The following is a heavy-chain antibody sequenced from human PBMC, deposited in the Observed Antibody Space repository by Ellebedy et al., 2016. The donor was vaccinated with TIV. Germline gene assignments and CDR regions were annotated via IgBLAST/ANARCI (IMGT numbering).Heavy chain of an antibody. CDR2: ISSSSSTI. CDR3: ASDPY. J-gene: IGHJ4*02. CDR1: GFTFSSYS. Sequence: GESLKISXAASGFTFSSYSMNWVRQAPGKGLEWVSYISSSSSTIYYADSVKGRFTISIDNAKNSLYLQMNSLRAEDTAVYYCASDPYWGQGTLVTVSS. V-gene: IGHV3-48*01.